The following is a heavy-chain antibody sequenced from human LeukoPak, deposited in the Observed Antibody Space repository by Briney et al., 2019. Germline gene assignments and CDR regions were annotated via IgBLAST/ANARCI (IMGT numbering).Heavy chain of an antibody. D-gene: IGHD3-22*01. CDR1: GYTFTSYD. CDR2: MSPNSANT. Sequence: ASVKVSCKASGYTFTSYDINWVRQATGQGLEWMGWMSPNSANTGYAQKFQGRATMTRNTSISTDYMELSGLSSADTALYYCASDSGGLNYDYWGQGTLVTVSS. J-gene: IGHJ4*02. CDR3: ASDSGGLNYDY. V-gene: IGHV1-8*01.